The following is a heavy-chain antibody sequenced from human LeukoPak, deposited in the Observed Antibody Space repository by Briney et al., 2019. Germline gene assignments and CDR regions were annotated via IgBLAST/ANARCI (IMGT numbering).Heavy chain of an antibody. CDR1: GGSFSGYY. J-gene: IGHJ4*02. CDR3: ARDIAYCSSTSCYTSFFDY. CDR2: INHSGST. D-gene: IGHD2-2*02. V-gene: IGHV4-34*01. Sequence: SETLSLTCAVYGGSFSGYYWSWIRQPPGKGLEWIGEINHSGSTNYNPSLKSRVTISVDTSKNQFSLKLSSVTAADTAVYYCARDIAYCSSTSCYTSFFDYWGQGTLVTVSS.